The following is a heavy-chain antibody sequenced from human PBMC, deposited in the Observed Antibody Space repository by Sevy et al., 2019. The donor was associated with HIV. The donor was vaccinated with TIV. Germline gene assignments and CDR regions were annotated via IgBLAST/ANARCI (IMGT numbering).Heavy chain of an antibody. J-gene: IGHJ3*02. Sequence: ASVKVSCKASGGTFSSYGISWVRQAPGQGLEWMGGIIPIFGTPKYAQKFQGRVTITADESRSTAYMELSSLRSEDTAVYYCARDRGPAAISDAFDIWGQGTMVTVSS. CDR2: IIPIFGTP. D-gene: IGHD2-2*02. CDR1: GGTFSSYG. V-gene: IGHV1-69*13. CDR3: ARDRGPAAISDAFDI.